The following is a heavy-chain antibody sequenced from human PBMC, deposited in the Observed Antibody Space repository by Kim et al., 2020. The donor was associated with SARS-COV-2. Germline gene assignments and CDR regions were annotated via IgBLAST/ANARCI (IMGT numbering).Heavy chain of an antibody. Sequence: GGSLRLSCAASGFTFSSYSMNWVRQAPGKGLEWVSYISSSSSTIYYADSVKGRFTISRDNAKNSLYLQMNSLRDEDTAVYYCARDGSSGYLYYYYGMDVWGQGTTVTVSS. J-gene: IGHJ6*02. V-gene: IGHV3-48*02. CDR3: ARDGSSGYLYYYYGMDV. CDR2: ISSSSSTI. D-gene: IGHD3-22*01. CDR1: GFTFSSYS.